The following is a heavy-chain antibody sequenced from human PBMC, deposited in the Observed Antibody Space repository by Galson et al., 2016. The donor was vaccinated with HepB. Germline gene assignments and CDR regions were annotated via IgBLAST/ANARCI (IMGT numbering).Heavy chain of an antibody. V-gene: IGHV3-30-3*01. J-gene: IGHJ3*02. CDR1: GFTFRSYA. D-gene: IGHD3-10*01. CDR2: ISYDGSNT. CDR3: ARTYGSGSYRRDAFDI. Sequence: SLRLSCAASGFTFRSYAMHWVRQAPGKGLEWVAVISYDGSNTYYADSVKGRFTISRDNSKNTLYLQMNSRRAEDTAVYYCARTYGSGSYRRDAFDIWGQGTMVTVSS.